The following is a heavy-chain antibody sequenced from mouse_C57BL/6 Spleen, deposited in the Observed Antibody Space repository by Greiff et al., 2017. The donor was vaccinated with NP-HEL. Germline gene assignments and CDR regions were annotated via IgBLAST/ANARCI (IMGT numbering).Heavy chain of an antibody. CDR3: ASDYYGSSWSY. CDR1: GYTFTSYW. CDR2: IHPNSGST. V-gene: IGHV1-64*01. D-gene: IGHD1-1*01. Sequence: QVQLQQPGAELVKPGASVKLSCKASGYTFTSYWMHWVKQRPGQGLEWIGMIHPNSGSTNYNEKFKSKATLTVDKSSSTAYMQLSSLTSEDSAVYYCASDYYGSSWSYWGQGTTLTVSS. J-gene: IGHJ2*01.